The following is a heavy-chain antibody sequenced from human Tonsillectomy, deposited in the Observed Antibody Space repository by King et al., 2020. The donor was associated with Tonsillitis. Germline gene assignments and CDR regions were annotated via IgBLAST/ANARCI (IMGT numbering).Heavy chain of an antibody. V-gene: IGHV3-9*01. Sequence: VQLVESGGGLVQPGRSLRLSCAASGFTFDDYAMNWVRQAPGKGLEWVSGISWNSGSIDYADSVKGRFTISRDNAKNSLYLQMNRLRAEDTALYYCAKDLYRMVTASDHWGQGTLVTVSS. CDR1: GFTFDDYA. D-gene: IGHD2-21*02. CDR3: AKDLYRMVTASDH. J-gene: IGHJ4*02. CDR2: ISWNSGSI.